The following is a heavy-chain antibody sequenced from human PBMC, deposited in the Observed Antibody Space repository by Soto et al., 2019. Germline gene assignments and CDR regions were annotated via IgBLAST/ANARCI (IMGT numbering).Heavy chain of an antibody. CDR2: ISTYNGNT. CDR1: GYNFTTYG. V-gene: IGHV1-18*04. J-gene: IGHJ6*02. D-gene: IGHD7-27*01. Sequence: QVQLLQSGAEVKKPGASVKVSCKASGYNFTTYGITWVRQAPGQGLEWLGGISTYNGNTDYAQNLQDRVTMTTETSTSTAYLEVRSLTSDDTAVYFCARGLGTNGLDVWGQGTTVTVSS. CDR3: ARGLGTNGLDV.